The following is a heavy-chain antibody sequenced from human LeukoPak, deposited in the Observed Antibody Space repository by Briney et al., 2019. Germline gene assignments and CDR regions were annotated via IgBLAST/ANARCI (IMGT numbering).Heavy chain of an antibody. CDR3: AREMVEVGASN. J-gene: IGHJ4*02. CDR2: ISVSDGST. V-gene: IGHV3-23*01. CDR1: GFALSSNA. D-gene: IGHD1-26*01. Sequence: GGSLRLSCAASGFALSSNAMSWVRQAPGKGLEWVSGISVSDGSTYHADSVKGRFTISRDNSKNTLYLQMNSLRAEDTAVYYCAREMVEVGASNWGQGTLVTVSS.